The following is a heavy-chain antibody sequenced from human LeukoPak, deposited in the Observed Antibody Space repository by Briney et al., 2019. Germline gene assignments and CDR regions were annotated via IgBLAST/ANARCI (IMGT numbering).Heavy chain of an antibody. D-gene: IGHD3-3*01. J-gene: IGHJ3*02. CDR3: ACFGVAHFRAFDI. Sequence: GGSLRLSCAASGFTFGSYAMSWVRQAPGKGLEWVSTISGSGGSTYYGDSVKGRFTISRDNSKNTLYLQMNSLRAEDTAVYYCACFGVAHFRAFDIWGQGTMVTVSS. CDR1: GFTFGSYA. V-gene: IGHV3-23*01. CDR2: ISGSGGST.